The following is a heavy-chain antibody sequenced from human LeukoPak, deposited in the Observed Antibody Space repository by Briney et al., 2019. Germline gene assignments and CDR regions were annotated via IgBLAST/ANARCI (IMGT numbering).Heavy chain of an antibody. D-gene: IGHD3-22*01. CDR1: GYTLTELS. V-gene: IGHV1-24*01. CDR2: FDPEDGET. J-gene: IGHJ5*02. Sequence: ASVKVSCKVSGYTLTELSMHCVRQAPGKGLEWMGDFDPEDGETIYAQKFQGRVTMTEDTSTDTAYMELSSLRSEDTAVYYCATFPYYYDSSGTGVNWFDPWGQGTLVTVSS. CDR3: ATFPYYYDSSGTGVNWFDP.